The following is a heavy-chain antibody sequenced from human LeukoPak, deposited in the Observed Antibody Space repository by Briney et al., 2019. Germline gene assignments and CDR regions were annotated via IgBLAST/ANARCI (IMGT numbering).Heavy chain of an antibody. CDR1: GGSFSWGGSY. CDR2: IFHNGDT. D-gene: IGHD1-7*01. V-gene: IGHV4-30-2*01. Sequence: PSQTLSLTCTISGGSFSWGGSYWSWIRQPPGKGLEWLGYIFHNGDTYYNSSLKSRVSLSVDKANKKFSLRLTSVTAADTAVYFCARDSRLASRTGTFDSWGQGTLVIVSS. J-gene: IGHJ4*02. CDR3: ARDSRLASRTGTFDS.